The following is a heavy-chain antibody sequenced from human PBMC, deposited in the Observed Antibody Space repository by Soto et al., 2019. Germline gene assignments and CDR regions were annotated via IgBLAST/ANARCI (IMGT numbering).Heavy chain of an antibody. Sequence: QVPLQQWGAGLLKPSETLSLTCAVYGGSFSGYYWSWIRQPPGKGLEWIGEINHSGSTNYNPSLKSRVTISVDTSKNQYALKLSSVTAADTAVYYCASLPVSVGGVIALDYWGQGTLVTVSS. CDR3: ASLPVSVGGVIALDY. J-gene: IGHJ4*02. CDR2: INHSGST. CDR1: GGSFSGYY. V-gene: IGHV4-34*01. D-gene: IGHD3-16*02.